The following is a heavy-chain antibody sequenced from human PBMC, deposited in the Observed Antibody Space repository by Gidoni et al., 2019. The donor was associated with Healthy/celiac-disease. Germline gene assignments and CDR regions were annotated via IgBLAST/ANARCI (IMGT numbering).Heavy chain of an antibody. D-gene: IGHD6-19*01. Sequence: QVQLVQSGAEVKKPGSSVKVSCKASGGTFSSYAISWVRQAPGKGLEWMGGMIPIFGTANYAQKFQGRVTITADKSTSTAYMELSSLRSEDTAVYYCASLSPGIAVAGTKDYWGQGTLVTVSS. V-gene: IGHV1-69*06. CDR2: MIPIFGTA. CDR1: GGTFSSYA. J-gene: IGHJ4*02. CDR3: ASLSPGIAVAGTKDY.